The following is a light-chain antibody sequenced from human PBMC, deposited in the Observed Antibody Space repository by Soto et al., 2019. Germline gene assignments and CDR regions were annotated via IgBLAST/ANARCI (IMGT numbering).Light chain of an antibody. CDR1: SSDVGGYNY. J-gene: IGLJ1*01. Sequence: QSALTQPASVSGSPGQSITISCTGTSSDVGGYNYVSWYQHHPGKAPKLIIYDVSNRPSGVSHHFSGSKSGNTASLTISGLQVEDEADYYCSSYTGRSTLYVFGPGTKLTVL. CDR3: SSYTGRSTLYV. CDR2: DVS. V-gene: IGLV2-14*03.